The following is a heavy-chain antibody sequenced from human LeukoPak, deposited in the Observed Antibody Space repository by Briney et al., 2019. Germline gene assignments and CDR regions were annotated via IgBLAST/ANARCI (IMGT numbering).Heavy chain of an antibody. CDR1: GGSISSGSYY. V-gene: IGHV4-61*02. J-gene: IGHJ4*02. Sequence: PSETLSLTCTVSGGSISSGSYYWSWIRQPAGKGLEWIGRIYTSGSTNYNPSLKSRVTISVDTSKNQFSLKLSSVTAADTAVYYCARELWGYDSSGYPQPFFDYWGQGTLVTVSS. CDR2: IYTSGST. D-gene: IGHD3-22*01. CDR3: ARELWGYDSSGYPQPFFDY.